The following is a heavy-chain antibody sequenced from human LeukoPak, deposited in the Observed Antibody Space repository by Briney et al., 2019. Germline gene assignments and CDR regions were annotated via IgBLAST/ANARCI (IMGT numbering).Heavy chain of an antibody. CDR2: IYYSGST. V-gene: IGHV4-59*01. D-gene: IGHD4-17*01. CDR1: GGSFSGYY. J-gene: IGHJ6*02. Sequence: SETLSLTCAVYGGSFSGYYWSWIRQPPGKGLEWIGYIYYSGSTNYNPSLKSRVTISVDTSKNQFSLKLSSVTAADTAVYYCARDSPYGDYTYYYYGMDVWGQGTTVTVSS. CDR3: ARDSPYGDYTYYYYGMDV.